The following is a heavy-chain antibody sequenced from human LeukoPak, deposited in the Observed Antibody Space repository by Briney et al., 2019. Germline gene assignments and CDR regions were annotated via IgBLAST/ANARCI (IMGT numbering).Heavy chain of an antibody. V-gene: IGHV3-30-3*01. CDR1: GFTFSSYA. CDR2: ISYDGSNK. J-gene: IGHJ4*02. Sequence: GGSLRLSCAASGFTFSSYAMHWVRQVPGKGLEWVAVISYDGSNKYYADSVKGRFTTSRDNSKNTLYVQINSLSAEDTAVYYCARAIGKELLSGFGDNWGRGTLVTVSS. CDR3: ARAIGKELLSGFGDN. D-gene: IGHD1-26*01.